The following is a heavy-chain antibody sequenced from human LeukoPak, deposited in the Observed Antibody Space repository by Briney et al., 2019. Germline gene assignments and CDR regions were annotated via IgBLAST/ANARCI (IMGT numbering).Heavy chain of an antibody. CDR2: ISGRGGST. V-gene: IGHV3-23*01. CDR1: GFTFSSYA. J-gene: IGHJ4*02. Sequence: GGSLRLSCAASGFTFSSYAMSWVRQAPGKGLEWVSAISGRGGSTYYADSVKGRFTISRDTSKNTLYLQMNSLRAEDTAVYYCAKDRSYDSSGLFDYWGQGTLVTVSS. CDR3: AKDRSYDSSGLFDY. D-gene: IGHD3-22*01.